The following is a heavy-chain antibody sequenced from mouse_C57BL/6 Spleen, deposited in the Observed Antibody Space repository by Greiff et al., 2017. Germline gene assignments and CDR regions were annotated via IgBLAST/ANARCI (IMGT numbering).Heavy chain of an antibody. D-gene: IGHD3-1*01. V-gene: IGHV1-50*01. CDR3: ARSGGALYAMDY. CDR1: GYTFTIYW. Sequence: QVQLQQSGAELVKPGASVKLSCKASGYTFTIYWMQWVKQRPGQGLEWIGEIDPSDSYTNYNQKFKGKATLTVDTSSSTAYMQLSSLTSEDSAVYYCARSGGALYAMDYWGQGTSVTVSS. CDR2: IDPSDSYT. J-gene: IGHJ4*01.